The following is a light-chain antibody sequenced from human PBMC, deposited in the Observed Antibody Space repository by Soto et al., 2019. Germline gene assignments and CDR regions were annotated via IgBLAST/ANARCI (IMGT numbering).Light chain of an antibody. CDR3: QMCSSAPFT. Sequence: DIQMTQSPASLSASVGHRVTITCRASQGINNDLAWYQQRPGKVPKLLIYAASTLQSGVPSRFSGGASGTDFALTISSLQPEDVATYYCQMCSSAPFTVGPGTKVDL. J-gene: IGKJ3*01. CDR2: AAS. CDR1: QGINND. V-gene: IGKV1-27*01.